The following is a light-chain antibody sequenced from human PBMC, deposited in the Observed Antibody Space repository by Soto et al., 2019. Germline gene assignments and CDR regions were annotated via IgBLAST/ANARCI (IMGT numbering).Light chain of an antibody. CDR3: QQRSSWPPPT. CDR1: QSVSSSY. J-gene: IGKJ4*01. V-gene: IGKV3D-20*02. CDR2: GAS. Sequence: EIVLTQSPGTLSLSPGERATLSCRASQSVSSSYLAWYQQKPGQAPRLLIYGASNRATGIPPRFSGSGSGTDFTLTISSLEPEDFAVYYGQQRSSWPPPTFGGGTKVDIK.